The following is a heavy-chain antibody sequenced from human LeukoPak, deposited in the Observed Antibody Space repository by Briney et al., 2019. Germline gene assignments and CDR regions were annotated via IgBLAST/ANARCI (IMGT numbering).Heavy chain of an antibody. V-gene: IGHV3-74*01. CDR2: INSDGSST. Sequence: GGSLRLSCAASGCTFSSYWMHWVRQPAGKGLVWVSRINSDGSSTIHADSVKGRFTISRDSAKNTLYLQMSSLRTEHTAVYYCERAWYRSGWSSFDYWGQGSLVTVSA. CDR1: GCTFSSYW. J-gene: IGHJ4*02. D-gene: IGHD6-19*01. CDR3: ERAWYRSGWSSFDY.